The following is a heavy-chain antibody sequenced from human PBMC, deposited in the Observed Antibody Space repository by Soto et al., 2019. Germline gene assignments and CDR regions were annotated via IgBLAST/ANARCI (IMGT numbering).Heavy chain of an antibody. V-gene: IGHV1-3*01. D-gene: IGHD6-13*01. Sequence: ASVKVSCKASGYTFTRYVIHWVRQAPGQRLEWMGWINAGNGNTKYSQNFQGRVTITRDTSASTAYMELSSLRSQDTAVYYCATSTIDISSRKQYFYGMDVWGQGSTVTVSS. CDR1: GYTFTRYV. CDR3: ATSTIDISSRKQYFYGMDV. J-gene: IGHJ6*02. CDR2: INAGNGNT.